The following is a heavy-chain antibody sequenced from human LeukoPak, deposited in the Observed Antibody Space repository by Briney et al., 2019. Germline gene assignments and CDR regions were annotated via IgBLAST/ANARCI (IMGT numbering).Heavy chain of an antibody. Sequence: GGSLRLSCAASGFTLSSYAMSWVRQAPGKGLEWLSAISNGGGTIFYADSVKGRFTISRDNSKNTLYLQMSSLRAEDTTVYYCARRLETRGRTFDYWGQGTLVTVSS. J-gene: IGHJ4*02. CDR2: ISNGGGTI. V-gene: IGHV3-23*01. CDR1: GFTLSSYA. D-gene: IGHD3-16*01. CDR3: ARRLETRGRTFDY.